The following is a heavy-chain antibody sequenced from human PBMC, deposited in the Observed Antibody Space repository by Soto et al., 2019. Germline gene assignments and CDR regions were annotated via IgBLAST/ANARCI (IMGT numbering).Heavy chain of an antibody. V-gene: IGHV1-69*13. D-gene: IGHD3-3*01. CDR2: IIPIFGTA. Sequence: SVKVSCKASGGTFSSYAISWLRQAPGQGLEWMGGIIPIFGTANYAQKFQGRVTITADESTSTAYMELSSLRSEDTAVYYCARAYYYDFWSGYYLGWFDPWGQGTLVTVSS. CDR3: ARAYYYDFWSGYYLGWFDP. J-gene: IGHJ5*02. CDR1: GGTFSSYA.